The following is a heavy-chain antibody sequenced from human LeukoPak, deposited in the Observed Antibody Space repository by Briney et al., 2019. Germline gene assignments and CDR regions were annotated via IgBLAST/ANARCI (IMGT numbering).Heavy chain of an antibody. CDR3: ARDGGSYYYDSSGYHDY. V-gene: IGHV4-39*07. Sequence: SETLSLTCTVSGGSISSSSYYWGWIRQPPGKGLEWIGSIYHSGSTYYNPSLKSRVTISVDTSKNQFSLKLSSVTAADTAVYYCARDGGSYYYDSSGYHDYWGQGTLVTVSS. CDR1: GGSISSSSYY. J-gene: IGHJ4*02. CDR2: IYHSGST. D-gene: IGHD3-22*01.